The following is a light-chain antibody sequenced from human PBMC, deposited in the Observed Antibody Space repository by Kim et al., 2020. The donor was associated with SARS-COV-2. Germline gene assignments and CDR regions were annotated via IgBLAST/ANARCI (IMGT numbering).Light chain of an antibody. CDR1: QTIDSW. J-gene: IGKJ1*01. CDR2: QAS. V-gene: IGKV1-5*03. Sequence: ASVGDRVTITCRASQTIDSWLAWHQQKPGKAPKHLIYQASILESGVPSRFSGSGSGTEFTLTIGSLQPDDFATYFCQQYTTYAWTFGQGTKVDIK. CDR3: QQYTTYAWT.